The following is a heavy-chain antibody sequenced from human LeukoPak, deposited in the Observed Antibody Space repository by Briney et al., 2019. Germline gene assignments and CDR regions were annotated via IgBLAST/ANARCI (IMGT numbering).Heavy chain of an antibody. D-gene: IGHD3-10*01. CDR2: ISGSGGST. CDR1: GFTFSNYN. CDR3: AKGPGTYFSYYYYMDV. Sequence: GGSLRLSCAASGFTFSNYNMNWVRQAPGRGLEWVSGISGSGGSTYYADSVKGRFTISRDNSKNTLYLQMNSLRVEDTGLYYCAKGPGTYFSYYYYMDVWGKGTTVTLSS. J-gene: IGHJ6*03. V-gene: IGHV3-23*01.